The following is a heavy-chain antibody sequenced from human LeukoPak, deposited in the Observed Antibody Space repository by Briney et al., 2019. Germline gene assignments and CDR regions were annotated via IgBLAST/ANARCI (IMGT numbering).Heavy chain of an antibody. CDR1: AFTFSNYW. J-gene: IGHJ4*02. Sequence: GGSLRLSCATSAFTFSNYWMHWVRQAPGKGLVWVSRINTDASSTTYADSVKGRFTISRDSAKSTLYLRMSSLRAEDSAVYYCATSPVVTGTPYYFDNWGQGTLVTVSS. V-gene: IGHV3-74*03. D-gene: IGHD2-21*02. CDR3: ATSPVVTGTPYYFDN. CDR2: INTDASST.